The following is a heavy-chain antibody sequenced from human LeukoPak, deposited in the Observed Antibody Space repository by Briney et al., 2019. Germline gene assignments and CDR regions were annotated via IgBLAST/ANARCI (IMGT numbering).Heavy chain of an antibody. J-gene: IGHJ5*02. CDR2: VNAGSGNT. D-gene: IGHD6-19*01. V-gene: IGHV1-3*01. Sequence: ASVKVSCKASGYTFTSYAMHWVRQAPGQRLEWMGWVNAGSGNTKYSQKFQGRVTITRATSASTAYMELSSLRSEDTAAYYCARDRAVAGTRWFDPWGQGTLVTVSS. CDR1: GYTFTSYA. CDR3: ARDRAVAGTRWFDP.